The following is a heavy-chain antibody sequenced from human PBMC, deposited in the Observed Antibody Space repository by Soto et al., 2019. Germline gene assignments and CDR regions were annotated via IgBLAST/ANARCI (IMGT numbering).Heavy chain of an antibody. CDR1: GYTFSDYN. D-gene: IGHD3-22*01. CDR2: INPYSGDT. Sequence: QVQLVQSGAEVKKPGASVKVSCKASGYTFSDYNMHWVRQAPGQGLEWMGWINPYSGDTRSAQNFQGRVTLTRDTSISTAYMELTRLRSDDTALYYCASVSSYYFDDGSGHKTNWFDPWGPGPLVTVSS. V-gene: IGHV1-2*02. J-gene: IGHJ5*02. CDR3: ASVSSYYFDDGSGHKTNWFDP.